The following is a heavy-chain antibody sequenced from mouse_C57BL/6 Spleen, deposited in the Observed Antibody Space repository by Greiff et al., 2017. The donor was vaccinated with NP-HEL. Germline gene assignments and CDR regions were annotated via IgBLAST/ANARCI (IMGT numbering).Heavy chain of an antibody. CDR2: ISGGGGNT. Sequence: DVHLVESGGGLVKPGGSLKLSCAASGFTFSSYSMSWVRQTPEKRLEWVATISGGGGNTYYPDSVKGRFTITRDNAKNTLYLQISRLTSEDTALYYCARQDDYDSCAMDCWGKGTTVTVSS. CDR1: GFTFSSYS. CDR3: ARQDDYDSCAMDC. D-gene: IGHD2-4*01. V-gene: IGHV5-9*01. J-gene: IGHJ4*01.